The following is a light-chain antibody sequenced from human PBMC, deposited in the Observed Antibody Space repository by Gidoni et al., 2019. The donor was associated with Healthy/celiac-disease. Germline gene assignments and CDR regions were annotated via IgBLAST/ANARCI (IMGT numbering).Light chain of an antibody. CDR3: QQSYSTPYT. J-gene: IGKJ2*01. CDR1: QSISSY. V-gene: IGKV1-39*01. CDR2: AAS. Sequence: DIQMTRSPSSLSASVGDRVTITCRASQSISSYLNWYQQKPGKAPKRLIYAASSLQSGVPSRFSGSGYGTDFTLTISSLQPEDFATYYCQQSYSTPYTFGQGTKLEIK.